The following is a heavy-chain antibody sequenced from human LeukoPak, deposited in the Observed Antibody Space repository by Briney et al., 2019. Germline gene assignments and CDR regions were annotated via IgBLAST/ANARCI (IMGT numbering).Heavy chain of an antibody. D-gene: IGHD3-22*01. V-gene: IGHV3-48*02. J-gene: IGHJ3*02. CDR1: GFTFSSYS. CDR2: ISSSSSTI. CDR3: ARDGMYYYDSGGLDVSDI. Sequence: GGSLRLSCAASGFTFSSYSMNWVRQAPGKGLEWVSYISSSSSTIYYADSVKGRFTISRDNAKNSLYLQMNSLRDEDTAVYYCARDGMYYYDSGGLDVSDIWGQGTMVTVSS.